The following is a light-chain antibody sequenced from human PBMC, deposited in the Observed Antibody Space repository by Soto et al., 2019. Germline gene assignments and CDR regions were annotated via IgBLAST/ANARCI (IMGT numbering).Light chain of an antibody. V-gene: IGKV1-33*01. J-gene: IGKJ5*01. CDR2: DAS. Sequence: DIQMTQSPSSLSASVGDRVTITCQASQDISNYLNWYQQKPGKAPKLLIYDASNLETGVPSRFSGSGSGTDFTFTISSLQPEDIATYSCQQYDNFPLTFGQGTRLDIK. CDR1: QDISNY. CDR3: QQYDNFPLT.